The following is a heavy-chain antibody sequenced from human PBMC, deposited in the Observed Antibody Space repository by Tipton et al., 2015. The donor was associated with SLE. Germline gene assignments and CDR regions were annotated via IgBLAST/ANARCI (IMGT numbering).Heavy chain of an antibody. D-gene: IGHD3-10*01. J-gene: IGHJ4*02. CDR3: AKDPTLVQGVIMGGEFDY. CDR2: ISWNSGSI. Sequence: SLRLSCAASGFTFDDYAMHWVRQAPGKGLEWVSSISWNSGSIVYADSVKGRFTISRDNAKNSLYLQMDSLRTDDTALYYCAKDPTLVQGVIMGGEFDYWGQGTLVTVSS. V-gene: IGHV3-9*01. CDR1: GFTFDDYA.